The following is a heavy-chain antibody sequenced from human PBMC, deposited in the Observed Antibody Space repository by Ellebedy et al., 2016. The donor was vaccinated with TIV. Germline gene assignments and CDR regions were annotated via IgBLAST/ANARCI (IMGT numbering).Heavy chain of an antibody. D-gene: IGHD1-1*01. J-gene: IGHJ4*02. Sequence: GGSLRLXXTASGFIFSSYGMNWVRQAPGQGLEWLAYISENSDTTHYAASVRGRFTISRDNAETSLYLQLNSLRAEDTALYYCARDRIGDNWYTTFDQWGQGTLVTVSS. CDR2: ISENSDTT. CDR1: GFIFSSYG. V-gene: IGHV3-48*04. CDR3: ARDRIGDNWYTTFDQ.